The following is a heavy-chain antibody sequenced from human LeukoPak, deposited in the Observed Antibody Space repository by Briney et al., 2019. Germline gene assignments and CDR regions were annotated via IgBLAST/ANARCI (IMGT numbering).Heavy chain of an antibody. CDR1: GGSISSGGYY. D-gene: IGHD3-16*02. CDR3: ARGRKRLGELSLGDC. V-gene: IGHV4-31*03. CDR2: IYYSGST. J-gene: IGHJ4*02. Sequence: PSETLSLTCTVSGGSISSGGYYWSWIRQHPRKGLEWTGYIYYSGSTYYNPSLKSRVTISVDTSKNQFSLKLSSVTAADTAVYYCARGRKRLGELSLGDCWGQGTLVTVSS.